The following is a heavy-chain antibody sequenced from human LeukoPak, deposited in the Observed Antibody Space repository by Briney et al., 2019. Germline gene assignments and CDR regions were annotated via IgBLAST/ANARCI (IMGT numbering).Heavy chain of an antibody. Sequence: ASVKVPCKASGYTFTRYDINWVRQATGQGLEWMGGMNPNSGNTGFAQKFQGRVTMTRNTSISTAYMELSSLRSEETAVYYCARRFSGSGSPITYWGQGTLVTVSS. D-gene: IGHD3-10*01. CDR1: GYTFTRYD. CDR2: MNPNSGNT. CDR3: ARRFSGSGSPITY. V-gene: IGHV1-8*01. J-gene: IGHJ4*02.